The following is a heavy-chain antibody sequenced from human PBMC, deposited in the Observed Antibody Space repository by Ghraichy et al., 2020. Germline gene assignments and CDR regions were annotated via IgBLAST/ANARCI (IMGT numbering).Heavy chain of an antibody. V-gene: IGHV4-30-2*01. J-gene: IGHJ5*02. CDR1: GGSISSGGYS. Sequence: SETLSLTCAVSGGSISSGGYSWSWIRQPPGKGLEWIGYIYHSGSTYYNPSLKSRVTISVDRSKNQFSLKLSSVTAADTAVYYCARRTDYGDTDPWGQGTLVTVSS. CDR3: ARRTDYGDTDP. D-gene: IGHD4-17*01. CDR2: IYHSGST.